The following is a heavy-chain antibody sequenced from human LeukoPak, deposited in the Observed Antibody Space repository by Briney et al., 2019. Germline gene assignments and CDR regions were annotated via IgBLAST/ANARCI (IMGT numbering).Heavy chain of an antibody. V-gene: IGHV3-30*18. Sequence: GRSLRLSCAASGFTFSNYGMHWVRQAPGKGLEWGAVISYDGSNKYYADSVKGRFTISRDNSKNTLNLQMNSLRDEDPAVYHCAKGGRGGGYYYYGMDVWGQGTTVTVSS. J-gene: IGHJ6*02. CDR3: AKGGRGGGYYYYGMDV. CDR2: ISYDGSNK. CDR1: GFTFSNYG. D-gene: IGHD2-21*01.